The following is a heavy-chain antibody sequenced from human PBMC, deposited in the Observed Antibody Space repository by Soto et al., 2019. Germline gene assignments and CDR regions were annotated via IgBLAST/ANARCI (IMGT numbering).Heavy chain of an antibody. CDR2: IIPIFGTA. CDR3: ARRGYYDSSGYSNFDY. J-gene: IGHJ4*02. Sequence: QVQLVQSGAEVKKPGSSVKVSCKASGGTFSSYAISWVRQAPGQGLEWMGGIIPIFGTANYAQKFQGRVTITEDESTSTAYLELSSLRSEDTAVYYCARRGYYDSSGYSNFDYWGQGTLVTVSS. V-gene: IGHV1-69*01. CDR1: GGTFSSYA. D-gene: IGHD3-22*01.